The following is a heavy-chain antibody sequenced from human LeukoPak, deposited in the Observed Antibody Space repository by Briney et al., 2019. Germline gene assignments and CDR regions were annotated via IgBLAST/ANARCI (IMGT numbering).Heavy chain of an antibody. CDR1: GGSFSGYY. V-gene: IGHV4-34*01. Sequence: SETLSLTCAVYGGSFSGYYWSWIRQPPGKGLEWIGEINHSGSTNYNPSLKSRVTISVDTSKNQFSLKLSSVTAADTAVYYCARCDYPGGPYYYDSSGHLEGYYFDYWGQGTLVTVSS. CDR2: INHSGST. J-gene: IGHJ4*02. D-gene: IGHD3-22*01. CDR3: ARCDYPGGPYYYDSSGHLEGYYFDY.